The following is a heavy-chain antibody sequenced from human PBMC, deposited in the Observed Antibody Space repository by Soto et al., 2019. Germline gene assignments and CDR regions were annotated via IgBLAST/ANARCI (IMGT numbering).Heavy chain of an antibody. Sequence: QVQLQESGPGLVKPSGTLSLTCAVSGVSLSNPNWWAWVRQAPGKGLEWIGEIDHSGSTNYNPSLNXPVXIXLDRSKNQFSLKLSSVAAADTAVYYCASGIFYAFDIWGQGTMVTVSS. CDR2: IDHSGST. D-gene: IGHD3-9*01. V-gene: IGHV4-4*02. J-gene: IGHJ3*02. CDR1: GVSLSNPNW. CDR3: ASGIFYAFDI.